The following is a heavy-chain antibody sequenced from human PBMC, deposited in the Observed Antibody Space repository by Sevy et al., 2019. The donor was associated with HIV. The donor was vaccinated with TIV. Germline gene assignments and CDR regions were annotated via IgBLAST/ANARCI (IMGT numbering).Heavy chain of an antibody. CDR3: TTGGSILQH. D-gene: IGHD2-21*01. CDR1: GFTFSNVW. Sequence: GGSLRLSCAASGFTFSNVWMSWVRQAPGKGLERVGHIKSRTEGGTPDYAAPVKGRFNISRDDSKSTLYLQMNSLKTEDTAVYYCTTGGSILQHWGQGTLVTDSS. J-gene: IGHJ4*02. V-gene: IGHV3-15*01. CDR2: IKSRTEGGTP.